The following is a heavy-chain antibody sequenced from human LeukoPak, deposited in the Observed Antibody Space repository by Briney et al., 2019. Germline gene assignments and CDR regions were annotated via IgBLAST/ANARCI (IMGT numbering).Heavy chain of an antibody. CDR2: ISYDGNNE. CDR1: GFTFSSYG. D-gene: IGHD3-22*01. CDR3: AKVHLTYYYDSDGYGFQDH. V-gene: IGHV3-30*18. J-gene: IGHJ4*02. Sequence: GGSLRLSCAASGFTFSSYGMHWVRQAPGKGLEWVAVISYDGNNEYYGDSVKGRFTISRDNSKNTLFLQMNSLRTEDTAVYYCAKVHLTYYYDSDGYGFQDHWGQGTLVTVSS.